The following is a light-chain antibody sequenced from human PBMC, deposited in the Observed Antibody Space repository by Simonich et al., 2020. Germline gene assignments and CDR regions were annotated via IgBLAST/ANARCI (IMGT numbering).Light chain of an antibody. J-gene: IGLJ3*02. CDR1: SSDVGGYNY. V-gene: IGLV2-14*01. Sequence: QSALTQPASVSGSPGQSITISCTGTSSDVGGYNYVSWYQQHPGKAPKLMFYDVIKRPSGVSNRFSGSKSGNTASLTISGLQAEDEADYYCSSYTSSSTWVFGGGTKLTVL. CDR2: DVI. CDR3: SSYTSSSTWV.